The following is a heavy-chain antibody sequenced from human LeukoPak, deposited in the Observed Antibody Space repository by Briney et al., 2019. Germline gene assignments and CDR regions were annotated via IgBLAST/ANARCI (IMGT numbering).Heavy chain of an antibody. CDR1: GFTFDDYA. CDR2: ISWNSGGI. V-gene: IGHV3-9*01. CDR3: AKDQPTYGDLAPLDY. D-gene: IGHD4-17*01. J-gene: IGHJ4*02. Sequence: GGSLRLSCAASGFTFDDYAMHWVRQAPGKGLEWVSGISWNSGGIGYADSVKGRFTISRDNAKNSLYLQMNSLRAEDTAVYYCAKDQPTYGDLAPLDYWGQGTLVTVSS.